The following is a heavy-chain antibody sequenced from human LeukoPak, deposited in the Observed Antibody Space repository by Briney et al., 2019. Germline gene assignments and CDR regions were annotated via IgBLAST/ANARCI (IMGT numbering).Heavy chain of an antibody. CDR1: GFTVSSNY. D-gene: IGHD5-18*01. J-gene: IGHJ5*02. CDR3: AREYGYSGWFDP. Sequence: GGSLRLSCAASGFTVSSNYMTWVRQAPGKGLEWVSVIYSGGSTYYADSAKGRFTISRDNSKNTLHLQMNSLKAEDTAVYYCAREYGYSGWFDPWGQGTLVTVSS. CDR2: IYSGGST. V-gene: IGHV3-53*01.